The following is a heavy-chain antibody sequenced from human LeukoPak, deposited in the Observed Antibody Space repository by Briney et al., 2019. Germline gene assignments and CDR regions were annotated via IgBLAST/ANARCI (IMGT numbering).Heavy chain of an antibody. D-gene: IGHD5-18*01. V-gene: IGHV1-46*01. CDR1: GYTFTGYY. CDR2: INPSGGST. J-gene: IGHJ4*02. Sequence: ASVKVSCKASGYTFTGYYMHWVRQAPGQGLEWMGIINPSGGSTSYAQKFQGRVTMTRDTSTSTVYMGLSSLRSEDTAVYFCARGRVTAMVTHWGQGTLVTVSS. CDR3: ARGRVTAMVTH.